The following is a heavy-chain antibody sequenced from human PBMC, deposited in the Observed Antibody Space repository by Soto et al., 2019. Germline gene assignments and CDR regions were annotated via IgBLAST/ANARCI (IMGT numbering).Heavy chain of an antibody. CDR3: ARVSYDSSGFYYGMDV. Sequence: SVKVSCKASGGTFSSYAISWVRQAPGQGLEWMGGTIPIFGTANYAQKFQGRVTITADESTSTAYMELSSLRSEDTAVYYCARVSYDSSGFYYGMDVWGQGTTVTVSS. D-gene: IGHD3-22*01. V-gene: IGHV1-69*13. J-gene: IGHJ6*02. CDR2: TIPIFGTA. CDR1: GGTFSSYA.